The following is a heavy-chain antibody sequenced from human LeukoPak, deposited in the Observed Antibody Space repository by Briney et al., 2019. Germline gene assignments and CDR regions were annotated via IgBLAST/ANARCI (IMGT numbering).Heavy chain of an antibody. D-gene: IGHD3-10*01. Sequence: ASVKVSCKASGYTFTGYYMHWVRQAPGQGLAWMGWINPNSGGTNYAQKFQGRVTMTRDTSISTAYMELSRLRSDDTAVYYCARSLMVRGVINWFDPWGQGTLVTVSS. CDR3: ARSLMVRGVINWFDP. CDR1: GYTFTGYY. J-gene: IGHJ5*02. V-gene: IGHV1-2*02. CDR2: INPNSGGT.